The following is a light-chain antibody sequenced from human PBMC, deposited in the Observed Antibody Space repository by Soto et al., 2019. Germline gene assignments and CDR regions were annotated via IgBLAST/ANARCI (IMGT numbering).Light chain of an antibody. J-gene: IGKJ1*01. CDR1: QSISSW. CDR3: QQYNGYST. V-gene: IGKV1-5*01. Sequence: DIQMTQSPATLSASVGDIVTITCRASQSISSWLAWYQQKPGKAPRLLIYDTTNLESGVPSRFSGSCSGPEFTLTVSSLQPDHFATYYCQQYNGYSTFGQGTKVEIK. CDR2: DTT.